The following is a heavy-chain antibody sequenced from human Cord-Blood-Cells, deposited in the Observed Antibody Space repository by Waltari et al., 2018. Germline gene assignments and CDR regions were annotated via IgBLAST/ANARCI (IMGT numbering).Heavy chain of an antibody. D-gene: IGHD6-6*01. Sequence: QVQLQQWGAGLLKPSETLSLTCAVYGGSFGVYYWTWIRQPPGKGLEWIGEINHSGSTNYNPSLKSRVTISVDTSKNQFSLKLSSVTAADTAVYYCARDSSIAARAFDIWGQGTMVNVSS. V-gene: IGHV4-34*01. CDR2: INHSGST. J-gene: IGHJ3*02. CDR3: ARDSSIAARAFDI. CDR1: GGSFGVYY.